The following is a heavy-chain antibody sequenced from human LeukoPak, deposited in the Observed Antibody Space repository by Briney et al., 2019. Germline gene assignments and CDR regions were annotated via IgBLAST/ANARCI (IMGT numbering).Heavy chain of an antibody. CDR3: ASGRQLGY. CDR1: GFTFSNYW. D-gene: IGHD6-13*01. V-gene: IGHV3-7*01. CDR2: IKEDGSEK. Sequence: GGSLRLSCAASGFTFSNYWMSWVRQAPGKGLEWVANIKEDGSEKYYVDSVKGRFTISRDSARNSLYLQMNSLRAEDTAVYYCASGRQLGYWGQGTLVTVSS. J-gene: IGHJ4*02.